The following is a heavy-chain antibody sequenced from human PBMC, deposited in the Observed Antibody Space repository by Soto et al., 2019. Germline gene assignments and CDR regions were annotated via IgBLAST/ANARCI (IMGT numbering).Heavy chain of an antibody. CDR2: INPNSGGT. CDR1: GYTFTGYY. V-gene: IGHV1-2*02. CDR3: ARGPNIAVADRYYYYYGMDV. J-gene: IGHJ6*02. Sequence: WASVKVSCKASGYTFTGYYMHWVRQAPGQGLEWMGWINPNSGGTNYAQKFQGRVTMTRDTSISTAYMELSRLRSDDTAVYYCARGPNIAVADRYYYYYGMDVWGQGTTVTVSS. D-gene: IGHD6-19*01.